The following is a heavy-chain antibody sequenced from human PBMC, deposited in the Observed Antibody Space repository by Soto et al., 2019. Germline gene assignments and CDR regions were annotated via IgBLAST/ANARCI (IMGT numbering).Heavy chain of an antibody. CDR3: AKDTVTYFDY. CDR1: GFTFSSYG. J-gene: IGHJ4*02. V-gene: IGHV3-30*18. D-gene: IGHD4-17*01. CDR2: ISYDGSNN. Sequence: GGSLRLSCAASGFTFSSYGMHWVRQAPGKGLEWVAVISYDGSNNYYADSVKGRFTISRDNSKNTLYLQMNSLRAEDTAVYYCAKDTVTYFDYWGRGTLVTVSS.